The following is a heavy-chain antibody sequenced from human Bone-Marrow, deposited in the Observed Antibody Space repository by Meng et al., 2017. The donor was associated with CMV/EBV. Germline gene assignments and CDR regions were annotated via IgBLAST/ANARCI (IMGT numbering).Heavy chain of an antibody. CDR1: GFSFSDYA. CDR2: IKQDGSEK. D-gene: IGHD2-2*01. V-gene: IGHV3-7*01. Sequence: GGSLRLSCAASGFSFSDYAMHWVRQAPGKGLERVANIKQDGSEKYYVDSVKGRFTISRDNAKNSLYLQMNSLRAEDTAVYYCAREGHTSFRFKYYYYYGMDVWGQGTTVTVSS. J-gene: IGHJ6*01. CDR3: AREGHTSFRFKYYYYYGMDV.